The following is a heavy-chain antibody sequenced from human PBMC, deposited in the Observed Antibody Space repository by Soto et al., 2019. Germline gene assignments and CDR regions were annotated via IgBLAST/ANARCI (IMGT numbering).Heavy chain of an antibody. D-gene: IGHD6-13*01. CDR2: MNPNSGNT. Sequence: QVQLVQSGAEVKKPGASVKVSCKASGYTFTSYDINWVRQATGQGLGWMGWMNPNSGNTGYAQKFQGKVTMTRNTSISTAYMERSSVRSEDTAVYYCARRAGIAYYYGMDVWGQGTTVTVSS. V-gene: IGHV1-8*01. J-gene: IGHJ6*02. CDR3: ARRAGIAYYYGMDV. CDR1: GYTFTSYD.